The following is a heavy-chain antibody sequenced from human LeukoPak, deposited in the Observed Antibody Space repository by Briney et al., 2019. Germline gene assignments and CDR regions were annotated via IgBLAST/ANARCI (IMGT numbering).Heavy chain of an antibody. CDR3: TRDWGTTGTTGAWDY. CDR2: IRSKAYGGTT. V-gene: IGHV3-49*04. Sequence: GGSLRLSCTASGFTFGDYGMSWVRQAPGKGLEWVGFIRSKAYGGTTEYAASVKGRFTISRDDTKSIAYLQMNSLKTEDTAVYYCTRDWGTTGTTGAWDYWGQGTLVTVSS. D-gene: IGHD1-7*01. CDR1: GFTFGDYG. J-gene: IGHJ4*02.